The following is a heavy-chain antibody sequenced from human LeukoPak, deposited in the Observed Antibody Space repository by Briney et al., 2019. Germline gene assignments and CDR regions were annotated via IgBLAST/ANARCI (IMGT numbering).Heavy chain of an antibody. CDR3: AKDMDYYDSSGYYGFEY. Sequence: GGSLRLSCAASGFTFSSYAMSWVRQAPGKGLEWVSAISGSGGSTYYADSVKGRFTISRDNSKNTLYLQMNNLRAEDTAVYYCAKDMDYYDSSGYYGFEYWGQGTLVTVSS. CDR2: ISGSGGST. D-gene: IGHD3-22*01. V-gene: IGHV3-23*01. CDR1: GFTFSSYA. J-gene: IGHJ4*02.